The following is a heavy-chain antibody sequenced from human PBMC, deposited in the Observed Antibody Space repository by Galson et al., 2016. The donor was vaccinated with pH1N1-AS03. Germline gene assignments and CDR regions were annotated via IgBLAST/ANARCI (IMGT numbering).Heavy chain of an antibody. CDR2: INAGNGNT. CDR3: ARARGSGYDLFDYYYGMDV. CDR1: GFTFSSYA. Sequence: SCAASGFTFSSYAMHWVRQAPGQRLEWMGWINAGNGNTKYSQKFQGRVTITRDTSASTAYMEMSSLRSEDTDVDYCARARGSGYDLFDYYYGMDVWGQGTTVTVSS. V-gene: IGHV1-3*01. D-gene: IGHD5-12*01. J-gene: IGHJ6*02.